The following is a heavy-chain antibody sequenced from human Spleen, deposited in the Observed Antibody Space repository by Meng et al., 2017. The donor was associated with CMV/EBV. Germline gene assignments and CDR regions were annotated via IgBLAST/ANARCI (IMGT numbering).Heavy chain of an antibody. CDR2: IYFSGTT. CDR3: ARDIVGTNYFDY. Sequence: TVSGGSIRSGDYYWSWIRQPPGKGLEWIGFIYFSGTTYYNPSLKSRITLSLDTSKNQFSLKLTSVTAADTAVYYCARDIVGTNYFDYWGQGILVTVSS. CDR1: GGSIRSGDYY. J-gene: IGHJ4*02. D-gene: IGHD1-26*01. V-gene: IGHV4-31*02.